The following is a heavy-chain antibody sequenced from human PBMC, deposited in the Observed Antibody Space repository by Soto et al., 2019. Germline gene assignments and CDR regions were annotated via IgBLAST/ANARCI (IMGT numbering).Heavy chain of an antibody. J-gene: IGHJ6*03. CDR2: ISAYNGNT. Sequence: QDQLVQSGVEVKKPGASVKVSCKASGYSFTNYGITWVRQAPGQGFEWMGWISAYNGNTNYAQKFQGRVTLTTDASTRTAYLELRGLRFEDTAVYYCARDRGVAPPVAGNTHYYYYMDVWGKGTTGTVSS. CDR3: ARDRGVAPPVAGNTHYYYYMDV. CDR1: GYSFTNYG. D-gene: IGHD6-19*01. V-gene: IGHV1-18*01.